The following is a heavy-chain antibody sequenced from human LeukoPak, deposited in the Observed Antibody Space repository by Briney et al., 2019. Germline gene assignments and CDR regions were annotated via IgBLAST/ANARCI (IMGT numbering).Heavy chain of an antibody. CDR1: GFTFSSSG. D-gene: IGHD6-13*01. V-gene: IGHV3-30*02. CDR2: IRSDGSNK. CDR3: AKDIPSSSWYLGY. Sequence: GGSLRLSCAASGFTFSSSGMHWVRQAPGKGLEWVALIRSDGSNKYYADSVKGRLTVSRDNSKDTLYLQMNSLRPDDTAVYYCAKDIPSSSWYLGYWGQGTLVTVSS. J-gene: IGHJ4*02.